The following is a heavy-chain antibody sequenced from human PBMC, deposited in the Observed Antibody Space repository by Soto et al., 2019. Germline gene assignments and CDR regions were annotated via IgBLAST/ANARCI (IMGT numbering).Heavy chain of an antibody. CDR3: SPNWSVDY. CDR1: GFTLSNAC. Sequence: EVQMVESGGGLVKPGGSLRLSCAASGFTLSNACVSWVSQAPGKGLEWVGRIKNKIEGGTTDYAVPVKGRFTISSDDSKIMLYLQMTSLIAEDAAVYYCSPNWSVDYWGQVTRVTV. J-gene: IGHJ4*02. V-gene: IGHV3-15*01. D-gene: IGHD3-3*01. CDR2: IKNKIEGGTT.